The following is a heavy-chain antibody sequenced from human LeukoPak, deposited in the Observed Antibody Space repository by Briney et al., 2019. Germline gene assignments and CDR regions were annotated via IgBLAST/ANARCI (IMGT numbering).Heavy chain of an antibody. Sequence: ASVKVSCKASGYTFTSYYMHWVRQAPGQGLEWMGWINPNSGGTNYAQKFQGRVTMTRDTSISTAYMELSRLRSDDTAVYYCARGGAAAGTRFDPWGQGTLVTVSS. V-gene: IGHV1-2*02. J-gene: IGHJ5*02. CDR2: INPNSGGT. CDR1: GYTFTSYY. CDR3: ARGGAAAGTRFDP. D-gene: IGHD6-13*01.